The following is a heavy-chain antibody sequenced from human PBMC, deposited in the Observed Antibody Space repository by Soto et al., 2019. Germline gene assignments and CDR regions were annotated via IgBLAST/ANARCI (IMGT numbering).Heavy chain of an antibody. D-gene: IGHD3-22*01. CDR1: GGTFSSYA. CDR3: ARVGESYDSSGYYPIDY. CDR2: IIPIFGTA. J-gene: IGHJ4*02. Sequence: QVKLVQSGAEVKKPGSSVKVSCKASGGTFSSYAISWVRQAPGQGLEWMGGIIPIFGTANYAQKFQGRVTITADESTSTAYMELSSLRSEDTAVYYCARVGESYDSSGYYPIDYWGQGTLVTVSS. V-gene: IGHV1-69*01.